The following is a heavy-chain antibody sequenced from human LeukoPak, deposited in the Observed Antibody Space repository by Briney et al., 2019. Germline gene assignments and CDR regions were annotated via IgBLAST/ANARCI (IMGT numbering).Heavy chain of an antibody. J-gene: IGHJ3*01. CDR1: AFTFSSYG. V-gene: IGHV3-23*01. Sequence: GGSLRLSCAASAFTFSSYGMSWVRQAPGKGLEWVSAISGDGRDIFYADAVRGRFTISRDNSKNTLYLQMNSLRDEDTALYYCAIHGGGTIPIEAFDVWGQGTMVTISS. CDR3: AIHGGGTIPIEAFDV. D-gene: IGHD3-3*01. CDR2: ISGDGRDI.